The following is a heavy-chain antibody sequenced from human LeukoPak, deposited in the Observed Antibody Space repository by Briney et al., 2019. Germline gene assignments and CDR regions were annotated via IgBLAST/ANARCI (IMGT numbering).Heavy chain of an antibody. Sequence: GGSLRLSCAASGFTFSTYWMHWVRQAPGKGLVWVSRIKSDGSSTSYADSVKGRFTISRDNAKNMLNLQMNSLRAEDTAVYYCARTPAGALDYWGQGTLVTVSS. CDR1: GFTFSTYW. D-gene: IGHD3-10*01. J-gene: IGHJ4*02. CDR2: IKSDGSST. CDR3: ARTPAGALDY. V-gene: IGHV3-74*01.